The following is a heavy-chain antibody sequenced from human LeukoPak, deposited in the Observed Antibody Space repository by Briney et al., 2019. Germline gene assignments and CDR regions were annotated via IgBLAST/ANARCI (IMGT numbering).Heavy chain of an antibody. V-gene: IGHV4-59*01. Sequence: SETLSLTCTVSGDSISTYYWNWIRQPPGKGLEWIGYIYHSGSTNYNPSLKSRVTISVDTSKNQFSLMLSSVTAADTAVYYCARGYDSSAYYPFNYWGQGTLVTVSS. CDR1: GDSISTYY. D-gene: IGHD3-22*01. J-gene: IGHJ4*02. CDR3: ARGYDSSAYYPFNY. CDR2: IYHSGST.